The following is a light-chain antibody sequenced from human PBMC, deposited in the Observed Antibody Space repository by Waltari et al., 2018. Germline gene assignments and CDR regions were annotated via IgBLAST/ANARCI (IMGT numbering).Light chain of an antibody. CDR2: EVN. V-gene: IGLV2-8*01. CDR3: SSYTSSNNCV. J-gene: IGLJ1*01. Sequence: QSALTQPHSASGSPGQSVTISCTGTSSDVGGYHYVSWYQQPPGKAPKLIIYEVNKRPSGVPDRFSGSKSGNTASLTVSGLQAEDEADYYCSSYTSSNNCVFGTGTKVTVL. CDR1: SSDVGGYHY.